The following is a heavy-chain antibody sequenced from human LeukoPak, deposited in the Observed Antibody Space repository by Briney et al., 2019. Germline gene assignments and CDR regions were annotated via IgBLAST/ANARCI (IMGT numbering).Heavy chain of an antibody. CDR2: INPNSGGT. D-gene: IGHD1-26*01. CDR3: ASVRDTTIKNDAFDI. CDR1: GYIFTGYY. Sequence: GASVKVSCKASGYIFTGYYMHWVRQAPGQGLEWMGRINPNSGGTNYAQKFQGRVTMTRDTSISTAYMELSRLRSDDTAVYYCASVRDTTIKNDAFDIWGQGTMVTVSS. V-gene: IGHV1-2*06. J-gene: IGHJ3*02.